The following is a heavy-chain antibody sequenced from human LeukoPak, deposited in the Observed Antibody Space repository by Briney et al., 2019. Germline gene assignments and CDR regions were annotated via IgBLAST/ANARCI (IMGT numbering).Heavy chain of an antibody. V-gene: IGHV1-24*01. CDR1: GYTLTEIS. Sequence: ASVKVSCKVSGYTLTEISLHWVRQAPGKGLEWMAGFDREDAETISAQKFQGRVTMTEDTSTDTAYMELSSLRSEDTAVYYCTTGVIFSYRRGYLDYWGQGTLVTVSA. D-gene: IGHD3/OR15-3a*01. J-gene: IGHJ4*02. CDR3: TTGVIFSYRRGYLDY. CDR2: FDREDAET.